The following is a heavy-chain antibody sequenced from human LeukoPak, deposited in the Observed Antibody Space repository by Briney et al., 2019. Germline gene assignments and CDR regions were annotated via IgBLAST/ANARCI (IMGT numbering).Heavy chain of an antibody. CDR2: IYYSGST. J-gene: IGHJ3*02. CDR1: GGSISSYY. CDR3: ARWMATDAFDI. D-gene: IGHD5-24*01. V-gene: IGHV4-59*01. Sequence: SETLSLTCTVSGGSISSYYWSWIRQPPGRGLEWIVYIYYSGSTNYNPSLKSRVTISVDTSKNQFSLKLSSVTAADTAVYYCARWMATDAFDIWGQGTMVTVSS.